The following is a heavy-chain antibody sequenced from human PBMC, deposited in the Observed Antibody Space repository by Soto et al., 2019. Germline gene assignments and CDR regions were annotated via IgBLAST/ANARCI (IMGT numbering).Heavy chain of an antibody. CDR2: TYYRSKWYN. CDR1: GDSVSSNSAA. D-gene: IGHD6-19*01. CDR3: AREGSGMAVAGTDAFDI. V-gene: IGHV6-1*01. Sequence: SETLSLTCAISGDSVSSNSAAWNWIRQSPSRGLEWLGRTYYRSKWYNDYAVSVKSRITINPDTSKNQFSLQLDSVTPEDTAVYYCAREGSGMAVAGTDAFDIWGQGTMVTVSS. J-gene: IGHJ3*02.